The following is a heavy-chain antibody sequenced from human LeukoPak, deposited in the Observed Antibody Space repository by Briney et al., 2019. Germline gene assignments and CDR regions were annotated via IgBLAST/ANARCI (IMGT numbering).Heavy chain of an antibody. J-gene: IGHJ4*02. Sequence: ASVKVSCKASGYTFTSYGISWVRQAPGQGLEWMGWISAYNGNTNYAQKLQGRVTMTTDTSTSAAYMELRSLRSDDTAVYYCARDRVLWFGELDNYWGQGTLVTVSS. CDR3: ARDRVLWFGELDNY. CDR2: ISAYNGNT. D-gene: IGHD3-10*01. V-gene: IGHV1-18*01. CDR1: GYTFTSYG.